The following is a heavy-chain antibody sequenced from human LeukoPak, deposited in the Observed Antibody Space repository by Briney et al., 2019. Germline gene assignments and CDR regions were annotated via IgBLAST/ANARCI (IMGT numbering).Heavy chain of an antibody. J-gene: IGHJ3*02. CDR2: ITKTGDKT. CDR3: VKSAGKDGYRDVFDI. V-gene: IGHV3-23*01. CDR1: GFTFSSYA. D-gene: IGHD5-24*01. Sequence: SGGSLRLSCAASGFTFSSYAMNWVRQAPGKGLEWVATITKTGDKTYYADSVRGLFSISRDYSRDTLYLQMDSLRAEDTAVYHCVKSAGKDGYRDVFDIWGEGAVVTVSS.